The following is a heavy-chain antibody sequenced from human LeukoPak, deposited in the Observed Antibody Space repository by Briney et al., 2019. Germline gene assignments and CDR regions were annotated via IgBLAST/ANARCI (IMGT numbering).Heavy chain of an antibody. D-gene: IGHD4-17*01. CDR1: GFSLSTSGVG. CDR2: IYWNDDN. J-gene: IGHJ4*02. Sequence: FGPTLVKPTQTLTLTCTFSGFSLSTSGVGVGWIRQPPGKALEWLALIYWNDDNRYSPSLRSRLTITKDTSKNQVVLTMTNMDPVDTATYYCAHYGDYRFMYYFDYWGQGTLVTVSS. CDR3: AHYGDYRFMYYFDY. V-gene: IGHV2-5*01.